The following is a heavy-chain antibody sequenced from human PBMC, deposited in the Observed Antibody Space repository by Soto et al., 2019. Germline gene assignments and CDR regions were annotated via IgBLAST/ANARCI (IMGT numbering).Heavy chain of an antibody. CDR2: IYWDDDK. D-gene: IGHD1-26*01. Sequence: QITLKESGPTRVKPTQTLTLTCTFSGFSLSTSGVGVGWIRQPPGKALERLALIYWDDDKRYSPSLKSRLTITNDTSKNLMVITITNMDPVDTATYYCAHSAGFQGNQNGSCFDFWGQGALVTVSS. CDR3: AHSAGFQGNQNGSCFDF. J-gene: IGHJ4*02. CDR1: GFSLSTSGVG. V-gene: IGHV2-5*02.